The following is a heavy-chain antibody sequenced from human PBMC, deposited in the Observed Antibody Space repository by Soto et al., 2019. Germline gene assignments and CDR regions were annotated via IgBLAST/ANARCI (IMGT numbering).Heavy chain of an antibody. CDR3: VTDYVIPQAGPDYFPH. CDR2: FEREDGET. D-gene: IGHD3-16*02. V-gene: IGHV1-24*01. J-gene: IGHJ1*01. Sequence: ASVKVSCKVSGNTLSELSIHWVRQAPGKGLEWMGGFEREDGETIYAQKFQGRVTMTEDTSTDTAYMELSGLISADTGVYYCVTDYVIPQAGPDYFPHWGQGTLVTVSS. CDR1: GNTLSELS.